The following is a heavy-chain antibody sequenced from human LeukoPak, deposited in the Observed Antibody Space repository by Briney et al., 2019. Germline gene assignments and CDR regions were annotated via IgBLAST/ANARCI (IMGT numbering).Heavy chain of an antibody. J-gene: IGHJ4*01. CDR1: GFTFSSYA. D-gene: IGHD6-13*01. Sequence: GGSLRLSCAASGFTFSSYAMSWVRQAPAKGLEWVSGISGTGGSTNYADSVKGRFTISRDNSKNTLYPQMNSLRAEDTAVYYCAKLATRAVAGAFDYWGHGTLVTVSS. V-gene: IGHV3-23*01. CDR2: ISGTGGST. CDR3: AKLATRAVAGAFDY.